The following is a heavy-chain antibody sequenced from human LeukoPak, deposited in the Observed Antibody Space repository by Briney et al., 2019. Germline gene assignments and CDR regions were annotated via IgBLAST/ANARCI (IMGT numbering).Heavy chain of an antibody. Sequence: GESLKISCKGSGYSFTNYWIGWVRQMPGKGLEWMGIIYPRDSDTRYSLSFQGQVTISADKSIDTAYLQWSSLKASDTAIYYCARTQDRIAARSWGQGTLVTVSS. J-gene: IGHJ4*02. CDR2: IYPRDSDT. V-gene: IGHV5-51*01. CDR3: ARTQDRIAARS. CDR1: GYSFTNYW. D-gene: IGHD6-13*01.